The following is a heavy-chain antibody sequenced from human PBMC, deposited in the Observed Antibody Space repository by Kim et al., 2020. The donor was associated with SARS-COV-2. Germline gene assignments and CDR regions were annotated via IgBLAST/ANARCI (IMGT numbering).Heavy chain of an antibody. CDR1: GFTFSSYG. Sequence: GGSLRLSCAASGFTFSSYGMHWVRQAPGKGLEWVAVIWSDGSKKYYADSVKGRFTISRDNSKNTLFLQLNSLRAEDTAVYYCVSNRGGQWLTPAAWGQVTLATLPA. CDR3: VSNRGGQWLTPAA. V-gene: IGHV3-33*01. CDR2: IWSDGSKK. D-gene: IGHD6-19*01. J-gene: IGHJ5*02.